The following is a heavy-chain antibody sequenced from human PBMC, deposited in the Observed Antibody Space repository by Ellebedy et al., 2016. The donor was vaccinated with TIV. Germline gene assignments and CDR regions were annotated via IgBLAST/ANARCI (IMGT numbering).Heavy chain of an antibody. D-gene: IGHD3-10*01. CDR1: GFSVSGYG. CDR3: ARRSRGPSYYFDY. V-gene: IGHV3-33*01. CDR2: ILYDGSYK. J-gene: IGHJ4*02. Sequence: GESLKISCAASGFSVSGYGMHWVRQAPGKGLEWLALILYDGSYKYYADSVKGRFTISRDSSKNRLYLQMNSLRAEDTAVYYCARRSRGPSYYFDYWGQGALVTVSS.